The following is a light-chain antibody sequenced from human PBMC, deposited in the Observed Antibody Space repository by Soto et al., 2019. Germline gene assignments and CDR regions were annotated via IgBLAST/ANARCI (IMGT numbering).Light chain of an antibody. J-gene: IGKJ1*01. CDR2: AAS. CDR3: QQSYSTPWT. CDR1: QSITNY. V-gene: IGKV1-39*01. Sequence: DIQMTQSPSSLSASVGDRVTITCRASQSITNYLNWYQQKPGKAPKLLMYAASSLQSGVPLRFSGSESGTDFTLSISSLQPEDFATYYCQQSYSTPWTFGQGTKVEIK.